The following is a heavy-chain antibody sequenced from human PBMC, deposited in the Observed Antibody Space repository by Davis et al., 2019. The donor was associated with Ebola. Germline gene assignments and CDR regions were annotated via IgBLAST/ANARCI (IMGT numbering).Heavy chain of an antibody. D-gene: IGHD6-19*01. J-gene: IGHJ4*02. CDR2: IWYDGSNK. V-gene: IGHV3-30*02. CDR1: GFSIRGYG. CDR3: AKVSGGWSGFDY. Sequence: PGGSLRLSCTASGFSIRGYGMHWVRQTPGKGLEWVALIWYDGSNKPYADSVKGRFTISRNNSKNTLYLQMNSLRTEDTAVYYCAKVSGGWSGFDYWGQGALVTVSS.